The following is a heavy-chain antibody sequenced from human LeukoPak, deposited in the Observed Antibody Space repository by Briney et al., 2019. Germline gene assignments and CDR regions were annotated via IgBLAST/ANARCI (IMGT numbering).Heavy chain of an antibody. V-gene: IGHV4-34*01. D-gene: IGHD2-2*02. CDR3: ARIVDCSSTSCYIPFDY. Sequence: SETLSLTCAVYGGSFSGYYWSWIRQPPGKGLEWIGEINHSGSTNYNPSLKSRVTTSVDTSKNQFSLKLSSVTAADTAVYYCARIVDCSSTSCYIPFDYWGQGTLVTVSS. CDR2: INHSGST. CDR1: GGSFSGYY. J-gene: IGHJ4*02.